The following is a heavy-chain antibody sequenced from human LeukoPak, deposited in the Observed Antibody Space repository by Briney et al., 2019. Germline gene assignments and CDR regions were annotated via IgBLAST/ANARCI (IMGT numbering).Heavy chain of an antibody. D-gene: IGHD1-1*01. CDR3: AKAGATGPAFPYDY. Sequence: PGGSLRLSCAASGFTFSSYAISWVRQAPGKGLEWVSAISGSGGSTYYADSVKGRFTISRDNSKNTLYLQMNSLRAEDTAVYYCAKAGATGPAFPYDYWGQGTLVTVSS. V-gene: IGHV3-23*01. J-gene: IGHJ4*02. CDR2: ISGSGGST. CDR1: GFTFSSYA.